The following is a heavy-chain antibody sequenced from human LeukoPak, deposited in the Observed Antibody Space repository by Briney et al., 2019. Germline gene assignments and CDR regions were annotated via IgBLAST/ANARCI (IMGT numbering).Heavy chain of an antibody. D-gene: IGHD6-19*01. V-gene: IGHV1-8*01. J-gene: IGHJ4*02. CDR3: ARRSQAGGTGIGY. CDR1: GYTFTSYD. Sequence: ASVKASCKASGYTFTSYDINWVRQATGQGLEWMGWMNPNSGNTGSAQKFQGRLTMTRNTSISTAYMELSSLRSEDTAVYYCARRSQAGGTGIGYWGQGTLVTVSS. CDR2: MNPNSGNT.